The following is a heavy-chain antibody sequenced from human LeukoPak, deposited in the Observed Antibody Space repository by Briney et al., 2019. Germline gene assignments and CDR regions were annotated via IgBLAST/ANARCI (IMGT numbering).Heavy chain of an antibody. Sequence: SETLSLTCTVSGGSISSSSYYWSWIRQPAGKGLEWIGRIYTSGSTNYNPSLKSRVTMSVDTSKNQFSLKLSSVTAADTAVYYRAREVRQQDDYFDYWGQGTLVTVSS. J-gene: IGHJ4*02. CDR2: IYTSGST. V-gene: IGHV4-61*02. CDR1: GGSISSSSYY. D-gene: IGHD3-10*01. CDR3: AREVRQQDDYFDY.